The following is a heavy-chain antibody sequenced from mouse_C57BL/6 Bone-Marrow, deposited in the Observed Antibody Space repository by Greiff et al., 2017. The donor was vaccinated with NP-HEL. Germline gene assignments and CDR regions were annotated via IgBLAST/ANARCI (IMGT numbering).Heavy chain of an antibody. V-gene: IGHV1-69*01. D-gene: IGHD2-4*01. CDR3: AREGIYYDYDLYAMDY. CDR2: LDPSASYP. CDR1: CYPFTSSW. J-gene: IGHJ4*01. Sequence: VQLQQPGAELVMPGASVQLSCKASCYPFTSSWLPWVKQRPGQCLEWIGELDPSASYPNYNQHFQGKSTLTVDKSSSTAYRQLSSLTSEDSAVYYCAREGIYYDYDLYAMDYWGQGTSVTVSS.